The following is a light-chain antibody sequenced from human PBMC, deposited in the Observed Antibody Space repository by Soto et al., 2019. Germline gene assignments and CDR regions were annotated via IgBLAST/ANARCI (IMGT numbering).Light chain of an antibody. J-gene: IGKJ5*01. CDR2: DAS. CDR1: QSVSSSY. CDR3: QQYGTSPQIT. Sequence: EIVLTQSPGTLSLSPGERATLSCRASQSVSSSYLAWYQQKPGQAPRLLIYDASSRATGIPDRFGGNGSGTDFTLTISRLEPEDFAVYYCQQYGTSPQITFGQGTRLEIK. V-gene: IGKV3-20*01.